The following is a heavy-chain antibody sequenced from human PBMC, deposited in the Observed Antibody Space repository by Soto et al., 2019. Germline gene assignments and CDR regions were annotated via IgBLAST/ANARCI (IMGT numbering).Heavy chain of an antibody. V-gene: IGHV4-31*03. CDR2: IHYSGTI. D-gene: IGHD1-1*01. Sequence: QVQLQESGPGLVRPSQTLSLTCTVSGDSINSGAYYWSWIRQHPGKGLEWIAYIHYSGTIYYNLSLQSRITMSIDMSKNQFSLKLSSVTAADTAVYYCARVSQQLVRYYFDSWGQGTLVTVSS. J-gene: IGHJ4*02. CDR1: GDSINSGAYY. CDR3: ARVSQQLVRYYFDS.